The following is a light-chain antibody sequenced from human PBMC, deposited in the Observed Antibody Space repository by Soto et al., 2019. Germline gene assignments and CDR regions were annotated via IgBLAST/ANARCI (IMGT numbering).Light chain of an antibody. V-gene: IGKV3-15*01. Sequence: EIVMTQSPATLSVSPGERATLSCRASQSINSNLTWYQQKPGQAPRLLIYGASTRATGIQARFSGSGSGTEFTLTISSLQSEDFAVYYCQQYNNWPPLFTFGPGTKVDIK. CDR3: QQYNNWPPLFT. CDR2: GAS. CDR1: QSINSN. J-gene: IGKJ3*01.